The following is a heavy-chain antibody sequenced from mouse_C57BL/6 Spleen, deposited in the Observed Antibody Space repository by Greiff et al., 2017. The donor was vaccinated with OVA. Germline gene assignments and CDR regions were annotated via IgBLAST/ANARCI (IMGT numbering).Heavy chain of an antibody. Sequence: QVQLQQPGAELVRPGSSVKLSCKASGYTFTSYWMDWVKQRPGQGLEWIGNIYPSDSETHYNQKFKDKATLTVDKSSSTAYMQLSSLTSEDSAVYYCAREDYGYDNWYFDVWGTGTTVTVSS. CDR3: AREDYGYDNWYFDV. J-gene: IGHJ1*03. CDR1: GYTFTSYW. D-gene: IGHD2-2*01. CDR2: IYPSDSET. V-gene: IGHV1-61*01.